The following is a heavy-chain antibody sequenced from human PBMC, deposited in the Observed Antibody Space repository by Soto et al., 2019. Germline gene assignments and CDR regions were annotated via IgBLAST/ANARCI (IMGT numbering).Heavy chain of an antibody. CDR3: VKGGWLDY. Sequence: GGSLRLSCAASEFTFSTYTMTWVRQAPGKGLEWVSVINNSGGNTYYADYVKGRFIISRDNSKNTLYLQMNGLRGEDTAIYYCVKGGWLDYWGQGTLVTVSS. CDR1: EFTFSTYT. J-gene: IGHJ4*02. CDR2: INNSGGNT. V-gene: IGHV3-23*01. D-gene: IGHD2-15*01.